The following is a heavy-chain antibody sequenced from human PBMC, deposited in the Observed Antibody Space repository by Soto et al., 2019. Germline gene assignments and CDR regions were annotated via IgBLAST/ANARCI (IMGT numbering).Heavy chain of an antibody. D-gene: IGHD5-12*01. CDR2: SYYTGSS. V-gene: IGHV4-31*03. Sequence: SETLSLTCTVSGGSISSGGYYWSWIRQHPGKGLEWDGYSYYTGSSYYNPSLKGRVTISVDASKNQLALRLASVTAADTAVYYCARDLRGYSRYDYLDYWGQGIPVTVSS. J-gene: IGHJ4*02. CDR3: ARDLRGYSRYDYLDY. CDR1: GGSISSGGYY.